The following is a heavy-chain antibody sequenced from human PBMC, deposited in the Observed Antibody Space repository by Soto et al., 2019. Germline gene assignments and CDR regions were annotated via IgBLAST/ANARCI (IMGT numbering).Heavy chain of an antibody. CDR1: GGSISSYY. Sequence: SETLSLTCTVSGGSISSYYWSWIRQPAGKGLEWIGRIYTSGSTNYNPSLKSRVTMSVDTSKNQFSLKLSSVTAADTAVYYCARDRRVGATEGNWFDPWGQGTLVTVSS. CDR3: ARDRRVGATEGNWFDP. V-gene: IGHV4-4*07. CDR2: IYTSGST. D-gene: IGHD1-26*01. J-gene: IGHJ5*02.